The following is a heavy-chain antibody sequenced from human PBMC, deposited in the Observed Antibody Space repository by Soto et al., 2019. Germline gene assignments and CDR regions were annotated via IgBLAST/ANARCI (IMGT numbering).Heavy chain of an antibody. Sequence: GASVKVSCKASGYRFTSYGISWVRQAPGQGLEWLGWSSAYDDNTKYAQTLQGRVSMSTDTSTNTAYMELRSLRSDDTAMYYCARGGYYDSSGSRNYPYYGMNVWGQGTTVTVSS. CDR3: ARGGYYDSSGSRNYPYYGMNV. J-gene: IGHJ6*02. CDR1: GYRFTSYG. CDR2: SSAYDDNT. V-gene: IGHV1-18*01. D-gene: IGHD3-22*01.